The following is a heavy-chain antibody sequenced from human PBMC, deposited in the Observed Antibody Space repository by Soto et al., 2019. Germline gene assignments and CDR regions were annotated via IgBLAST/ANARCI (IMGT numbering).Heavy chain of an antibody. D-gene: IGHD4-17*01. CDR2: IIPILGIA. J-gene: IGHJ3*02. CDR3: ARGRDYGDPHDAFDI. V-gene: IGHV1-69*02. CDR1: GGTFSSYT. Sequence: QVQLVQSGAEVKKPGSSVKVSCKASGGTFSSYTISWVRQAPGQGLEWMGRIIPILGIANYAQKFQGRVTITADKSTSTAYMELSSLRSEDTDVYYCARGRDYGDPHDAFDIWGQGTMVTVSS.